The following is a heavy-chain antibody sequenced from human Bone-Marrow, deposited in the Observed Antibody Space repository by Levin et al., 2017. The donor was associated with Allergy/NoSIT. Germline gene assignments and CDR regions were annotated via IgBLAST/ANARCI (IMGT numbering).Heavy chain of an antibody. CDR2: INHSGST. J-gene: IGHJ5*02. CDR3: ARRPIVGATRVWFDP. CDR1: GGSFSGYY. D-gene: IGHD1-26*01. Sequence: SETLSLTCAVYGGSFSGYYWSWIRQPPGKGLEWIGEINHSGSTNYNPSLKSRVTISVDTSKNQFSLKLSSVTAADTAVYYCARRPIVGATRVWFDPWGQGTLVTVSS. V-gene: IGHV4-34*01.